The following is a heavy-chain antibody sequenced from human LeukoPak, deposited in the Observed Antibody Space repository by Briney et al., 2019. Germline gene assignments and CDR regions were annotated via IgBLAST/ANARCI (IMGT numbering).Heavy chain of an antibody. CDR1: GFTFSSYA. Sequence: PGGSLRLSCAASGFTFSSYAMSWVRQAPGKGLEWVSAVSAGGGGTYYADSVKGRFTISRDNSKNTLYLQVNSLRAEDTAVYYCAQGGYYDSRAYCRSWGQGTLVTVSS. V-gene: IGHV3-23*01. D-gene: IGHD3-22*01. CDR2: VSAGGGGT. J-gene: IGHJ5*02. CDR3: AQGGYYDSRAYCRS.